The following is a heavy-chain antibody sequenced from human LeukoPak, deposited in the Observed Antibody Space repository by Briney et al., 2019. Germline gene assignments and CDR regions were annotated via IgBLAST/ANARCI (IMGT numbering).Heavy chain of an antibody. Sequence: ASVKVSCKASGYTFTSYYMHWVRQAPGQGLEWMGIINPSGGSTSYAQKSQGRVTMTRDTSTSTVYMELSSLRSEDTAVYYCARDVPYYYDSSGPDAFDIWGQGTMVTVSS. D-gene: IGHD3-22*01. CDR1: GYTFTSYY. CDR3: ARDVPYYYDSSGPDAFDI. J-gene: IGHJ3*02. V-gene: IGHV1-46*01. CDR2: INPSGGST.